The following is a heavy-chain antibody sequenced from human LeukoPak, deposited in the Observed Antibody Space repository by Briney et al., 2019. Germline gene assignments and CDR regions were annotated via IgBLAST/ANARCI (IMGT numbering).Heavy chain of an antibody. CDR2: INHSGST. CDR1: GGSFSGYY. J-gene: IGHJ6*04. Sequence: PSETLSLTCAVYGGSFSGYYWSWIRQPPGKGLEWIGEINHSGSTNYNPSLKSRVTISVDTSKNQFSLKLSSVTAADTAVYYCARGQIIRQYQLLRRLRSGGMDVWGKGTTVTVSS. CDR3: ARGQIIRQYQLLRRLRSGGMDV. D-gene: IGHD2-2*01. V-gene: IGHV4-34*01.